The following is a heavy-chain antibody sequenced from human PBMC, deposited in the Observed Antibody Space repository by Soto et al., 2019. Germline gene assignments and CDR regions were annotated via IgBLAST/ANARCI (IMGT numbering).Heavy chain of an antibody. CDR2: IDKVGTDT. Sequence: EVQLVESGGGLVQPGGSLRLSCAASEFTFSGRAVHWVRQAPGKELVLVSGIDKVGTDTTYAASMKGRFTSSRDITKKTVYLQLYRLVVGGTAVYECSRGWFGPDVWGKGTTVTVSS. CDR3: SRGWFGPDV. J-gene: IGHJ6*03. D-gene: IGHD3-10*01. V-gene: IGHV3-74*01. CDR1: EFTFSGRA.